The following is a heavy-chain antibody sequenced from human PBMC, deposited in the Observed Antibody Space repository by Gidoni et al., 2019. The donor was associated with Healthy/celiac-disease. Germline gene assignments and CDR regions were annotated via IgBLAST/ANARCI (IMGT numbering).Heavy chain of an antibody. D-gene: IGHD6-19*01. CDR2: IRSKANSYAT. J-gene: IGHJ4*02. CDR3: TRRIAVAVQFDY. Sequence: EVQLVESGGGLVQPGGSLKLSCAASGFTFSGSAMHWVRQASGKGLEWVGRIRSKANSYATAYAASVKGRFTISRDDSKNTAYLQMNSLKTEDTAVYYCTRRIAVAVQFDYWGQGTLVTVSS. CDR1: GFTFSGSA. V-gene: IGHV3-73*02.